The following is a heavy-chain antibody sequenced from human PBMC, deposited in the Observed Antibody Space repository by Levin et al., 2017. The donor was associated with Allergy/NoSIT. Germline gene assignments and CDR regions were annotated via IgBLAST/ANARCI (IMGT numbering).Heavy chain of an antibody. V-gene: IGHV3-53*01. CDR2: IYSGGST. CDR1: GFTVSSNY. CDR3: ASQGGSSSWYYDYYYYYMDV. J-gene: IGHJ6*03. D-gene: IGHD6-13*01. Sequence: GGSLRLSCAASGFTVSSNYMSWVRQAPGKGLEWVSVIYSGGSTYYADSVKGRFTISRDNSKNTLYLQMNSLRAEDTAVYYCASQGGSSSWYYDYYYYYMDVWGKGTTVTVSS.